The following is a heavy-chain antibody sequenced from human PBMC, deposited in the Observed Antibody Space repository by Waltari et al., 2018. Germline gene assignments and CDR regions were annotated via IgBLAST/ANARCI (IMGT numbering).Heavy chain of an antibody. V-gene: IGHV3-53*01. J-gene: IGHJ3*01. CDR1: GFSVSSSF. CDR3: AKDVVGYTWDEGVDTIDV. CDR2: LYSAGAT. Sequence: EIELVESGGGLSPSGGSMKLSCAASGFSVSSSFLLWVRRAPGKGLECVAILYSAGATYYSQSVRGRFLIARDNSKNILYLQMDDLTAEDTAVYYCAKDVVGYTWDEGVDTIDVWGQGAEVVVSS. D-gene: IGHD3-3*01.